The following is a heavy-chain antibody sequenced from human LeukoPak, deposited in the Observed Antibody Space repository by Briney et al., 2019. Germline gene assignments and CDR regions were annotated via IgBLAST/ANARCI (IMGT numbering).Heavy chain of an antibody. CDR2: IYSGGST. V-gene: IGHV3-53*05. Sequence: GGSLRLSCAASGFTVSSNYMSWVRQAPGKGLEWVSVIYSGGSTYYADSVKGRFTISRDNSKNTLYLQMNSLRAEDTAVYYCARGAPNYDFLSYYYYGMDVWGQGTTVTVSS. D-gene: IGHD3-3*01. CDR3: ARGAPNYDFLSYYYYGMDV. CDR1: GFTVSSNY. J-gene: IGHJ6*02.